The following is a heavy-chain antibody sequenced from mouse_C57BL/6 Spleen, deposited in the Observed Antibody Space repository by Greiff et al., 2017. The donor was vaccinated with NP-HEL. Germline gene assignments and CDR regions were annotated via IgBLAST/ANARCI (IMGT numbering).Heavy chain of an antibody. V-gene: IGHV1-54*01. J-gene: IGHJ2*01. CDR1: GYAFTNYL. Sequence: VQLQQSGAELVRPGTSVKVSCKASGYAFTNYLIEWVKQRPGQGLEWIGVINPGSGGTNYNEKFKGKATLTADKSSSTAYMPLSSLSSEDFAVYFCARFTTVVAHYFDYWGQGTTLTVSS. CDR3: ARFTTVVAHYFDY. CDR2: INPGSGGT. D-gene: IGHD1-1*01.